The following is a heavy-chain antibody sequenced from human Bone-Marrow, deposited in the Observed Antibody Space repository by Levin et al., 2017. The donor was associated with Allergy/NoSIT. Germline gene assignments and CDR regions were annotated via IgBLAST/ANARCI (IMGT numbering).Heavy chain of an antibody. D-gene: IGHD3-9*01. J-gene: IGHJ6*02. Sequence: PGGSLRLSCAASGFTFSSFWMHWVRQLPGKGLVWVSRIDNDGTVTDYADSVKGRFTISRDNAKNTLYLQMNSLRAEDTAVYYCASTLYDILTGLYGVDVWDQGTTVTVAS. CDR3: ASTLYDILTGLYGVDV. CDR2: IDNDGTVT. V-gene: IGHV3-74*01. CDR1: GFTFSSFW.